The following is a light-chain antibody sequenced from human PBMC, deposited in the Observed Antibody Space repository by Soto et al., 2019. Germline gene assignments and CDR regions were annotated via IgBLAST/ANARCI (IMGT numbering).Light chain of an antibody. J-gene: IGKJ1*01. V-gene: IGKV1-5*03. Sequence: DIQMTQSPSTLSGSVGDGVTITCRASQTISSWLAWYQQKPGKAPKLMLYKASTLKSGVPSRFSGSGSGTEFTLTINSLQPDDFATYYYQHYNSYSEAFGQGTKVELK. CDR1: QTISSW. CDR3: QHYNSYSEA. CDR2: KAS.